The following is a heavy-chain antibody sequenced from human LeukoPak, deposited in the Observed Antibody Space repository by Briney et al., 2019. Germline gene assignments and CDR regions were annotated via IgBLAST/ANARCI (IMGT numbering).Heavy chain of an antibody. V-gene: IGHV1-69*04. D-gene: IGHD4-23*01. J-gene: IGHJ5*02. Sequence: ASVKVSCKASGGTFSGYAISWVRQAPGQGLEWMGRIIPIFGIANYAQKFQGSVTITADKSTSTAYMELSSLRSEDTAVYYCARGYDYGGNSPFDPWGQGTLVTVSS. CDR3: ARGYDYGGNSPFDP. CDR2: IIPIFGIA. CDR1: GGTFSGYA.